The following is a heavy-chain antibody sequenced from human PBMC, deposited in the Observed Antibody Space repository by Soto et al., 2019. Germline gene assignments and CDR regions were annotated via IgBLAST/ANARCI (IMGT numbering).Heavy chain of an antibody. CDR3: ARDRQSGWFDP. CDR1: GFTFSSYA. V-gene: IGHV3-30-3*01. CDR2: ISYDGSNK. J-gene: IGHJ5*02. Sequence: SLRLSCAASGFTFSSYAMHWVRQAPGKGLEWVAVISYDGSNKYYADSVKGRFTISRDNSKNTLYLQMNSLRAEDTAVYYCARDRQSGWFDPWGQGPLVTVSS.